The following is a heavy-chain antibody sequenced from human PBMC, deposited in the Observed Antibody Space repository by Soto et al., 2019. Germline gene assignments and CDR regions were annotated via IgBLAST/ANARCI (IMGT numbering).Heavy chain of an antibody. CDR3: AKDRTVATMWGFFDY. D-gene: IGHD5-12*01. CDR1: GFTFISYA. Sequence: PGGSLRLSCTASGFTFISYAMSWVRQAPWKGPEWVSGIKTSGTNIYYAASVEGRFTISRDDSKGTLYLQMNSLTAEDTAIYYCAKDRTVATMWGFFDYWGQGIQVTVSS. J-gene: IGHJ4*02. CDR2: IKTSGTNI. V-gene: IGHV3-23*01.